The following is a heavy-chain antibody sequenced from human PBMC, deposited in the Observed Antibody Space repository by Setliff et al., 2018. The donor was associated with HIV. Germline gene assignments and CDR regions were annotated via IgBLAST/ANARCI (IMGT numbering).Heavy chain of an antibody. Sequence: PSETLSLTCAVSGGSISTHYWWSWVRQPPGKGLEWIGEIYHGGYTNYNPSLKSRATISVDKSKNHFSLKLNSVTAADTAVYYCAREGEILVGATAAYFDNWGQGTLVTVSS. CDR1: GGSISTHYW. CDR2: IYHGGYT. CDR3: AREGEILVGATAAYFDN. J-gene: IGHJ4*02. V-gene: IGHV4-4*02. D-gene: IGHD1-26*01.